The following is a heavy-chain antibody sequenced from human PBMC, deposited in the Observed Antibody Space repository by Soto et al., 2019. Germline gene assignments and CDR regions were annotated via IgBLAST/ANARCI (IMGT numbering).Heavy chain of an antibody. J-gene: IGHJ6*02. CDR1: GGSISSGDYY. CDR3: ARENKRYGDYGYYYYGMDV. Sequence: SETLSLTCTVSGGSISSGDYYWSWIRQPPGKGLEWIGYIYYSGSTYYNPSLKSRVTISVDTSKNQFSLKLSSVTAADTAVYYCARENKRYGDYGYYYYGMDVWGQGTTVTVSS. CDR2: IYYSGST. D-gene: IGHD4-17*01. V-gene: IGHV4-30-4*01.